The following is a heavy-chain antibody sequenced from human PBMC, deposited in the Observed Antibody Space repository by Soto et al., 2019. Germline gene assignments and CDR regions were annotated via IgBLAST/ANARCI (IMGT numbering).Heavy chain of an antibody. CDR1: GYTFTSYY. Sequence: ASVKVSCKASGYTFTSYYMHWVRQAPGQGLEWMGIINPSGGSTSYAQKFQGRVTMARDTSTSTVYMELSSLRSEDTAVYYCARDRRFFQLVRDYHDGMYFCGQGSSVTGSS. J-gene: IGHJ6*02. CDR2: INPSGGST. CDR3: ARDRRFFQLVRDYHDGMYF. D-gene: IGHD6-6*01. V-gene: IGHV1-46*01.